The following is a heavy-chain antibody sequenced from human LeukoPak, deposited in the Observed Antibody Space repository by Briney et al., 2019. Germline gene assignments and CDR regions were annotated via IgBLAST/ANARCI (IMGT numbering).Heavy chain of an antibody. Sequence: ASVKVSCKASGGTLSSYAISWVRQAPGQGLEWMGWISAYNGNTNYAQKLQGRVTMTTDTSTSTAYMELRSLRSDDTAVYYCARGDILTGYYTGPDYFDYWGQGTLVTVSS. V-gene: IGHV1-18*01. D-gene: IGHD3-9*01. CDR1: GGTLSSYA. CDR2: ISAYNGNT. CDR3: ARGDILTGYYTGPDYFDY. J-gene: IGHJ4*02.